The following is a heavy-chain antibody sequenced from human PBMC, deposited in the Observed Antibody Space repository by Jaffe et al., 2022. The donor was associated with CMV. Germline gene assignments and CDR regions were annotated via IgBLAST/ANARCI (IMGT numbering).Heavy chain of an antibody. J-gene: IGHJ4*02. V-gene: IGHV3-48*03. CDR2: ISSSGSTI. D-gene: IGHD6-19*01. CDR3: ARAGWGYSSGWYNYFDY. CDR1: GFTFSSYE. Sequence: EVQLVESGGGLVQPGGSLRLSCAASGFTFSSYEMNWVRQAPGKGLEWVSYISSSGSTIYYADSVKGRFTISRDNAKNSLYLQMNSLRAEDTAVYYCARAGWGYSSGWYNYFDYWGQGTLVTVSS.